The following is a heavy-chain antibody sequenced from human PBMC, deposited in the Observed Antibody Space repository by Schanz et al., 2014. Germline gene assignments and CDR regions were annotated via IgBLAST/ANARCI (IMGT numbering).Heavy chain of an antibody. CDR2: ISGGGGTT. V-gene: IGHV3-23*04. Sequence: EVQLVESGGGLVQPGGSLRLSCAASGFTFSSYAMCWVRQAPGKGLEWVSAISGGGGTTYYTDSVKGRFTISRDNSKSTLYLQMNSLRAEDTAVYYCANNWNLDYWGQGTLVTVSS. J-gene: IGHJ4*02. D-gene: IGHD1-20*01. CDR3: ANNWNLDY. CDR1: GFTFSSYA.